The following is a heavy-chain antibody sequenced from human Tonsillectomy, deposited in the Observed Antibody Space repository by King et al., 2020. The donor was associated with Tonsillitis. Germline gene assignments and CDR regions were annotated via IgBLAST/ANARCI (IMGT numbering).Heavy chain of an antibody. V-gene: IGHV3-23*04. CDR2: ISGGDSST. J-gene: IGHJ4*02. CDR1: GFTFSSYA. CDR3: AKDGGRGNWGYGVIGIDY. D-gene: IGHD7-27*01. Sequence: VQLVESGGGLVQPGGSLRLSCAASGFTFSSYAMNWVRQAPGKGLEWVSAISGGDSSTYYADSVKGRFTISRDSSKNTLYLQMNRLRAEDTAIYYCAKDGGRGNWGYGVIGIDYWGQGTLVTVSS.